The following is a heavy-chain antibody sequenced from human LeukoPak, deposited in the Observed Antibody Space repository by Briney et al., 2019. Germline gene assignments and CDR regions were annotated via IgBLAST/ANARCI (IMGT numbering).Heavy chain of an antibody. CDR2: INPNSGGT. CDR3: ARVITMVRGVSPYFDY. V-gene: IGHV1-2*02. J-gene: IGHJ4*02. Sequence: ASVKVSCKASGYTFTGYYMHWVRQAPGQGLEWMGWINPNSGGTNYAQKFQGRVTMTRDTSISTAYMELSRLRSDDTAMYYCARVITMVRGVSPYFDYWGQGTLVTVSS. D-gene: IGHD3-10*01. CDR1: GYTFTGYY.